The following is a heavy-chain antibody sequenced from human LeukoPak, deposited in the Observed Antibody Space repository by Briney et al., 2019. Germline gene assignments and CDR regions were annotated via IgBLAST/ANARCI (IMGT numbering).Heavy chain of an antibody. CDR3: ARVYGSYSSGWTEYYYGMDV. V-gene: IGHV1-69*01. CDR2: IIPIFGTA. Sequence: SVKVSCTASGGTFSSYAISWVRQAPGQGLEWMGGIIPIFGTANYAQKFQGRVTITADESTSTAYMELSSLRSEDTAVYYCARVYGSYSSGWTEYYYGMDVWGQGTTVTVSS. CDR1: GGTFSSYA. J-gene: IGHJ6*02. D-gene: IGHD6-19*01.